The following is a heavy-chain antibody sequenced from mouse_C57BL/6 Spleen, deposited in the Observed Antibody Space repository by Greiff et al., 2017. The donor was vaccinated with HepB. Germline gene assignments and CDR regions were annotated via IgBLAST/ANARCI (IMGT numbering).Heavy chain of an antibody. J-gene: IGHJ4*01. D-gene: IGHD2-1*01. CDR3: ARIYGNYGGYYAMDY. V-gene: IGHV5-17*01. CDR1: GFTFSDYG. Sequence: EVNVVESGGGLVKPGGSLKLSCAASGFTFSDYGMHWVRQAPEKGLEWVAYISSGSSTIYYADTVKGRFTISRDNAKTTLFLQMTSLRSEDTAMYYCARIYGNYGGYYAMDYWGQGTSVTVSS. CDR2: ISSGSSTI.